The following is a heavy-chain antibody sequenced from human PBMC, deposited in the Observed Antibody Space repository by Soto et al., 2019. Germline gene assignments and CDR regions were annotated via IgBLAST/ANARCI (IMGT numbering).Heavy chain of an antibody. CDR1: GFTFSSYW. V-gene: IGHV3-7*03. CDR2: IKYEGSEE. CDR3: AKESYNRRTDFDY. D-gene: IGHD3-10*01. Sequence: GGSLRLSCVVSGFTFSSYWMTWVRQAPGKGLECVANIKYEGSEEYYVDSVKGRFTISRDNAKNSLYLQMNSLRAEDTALYYCAKESYNRRTDFDYWGQGT. J-gene: IGHJ4*02.